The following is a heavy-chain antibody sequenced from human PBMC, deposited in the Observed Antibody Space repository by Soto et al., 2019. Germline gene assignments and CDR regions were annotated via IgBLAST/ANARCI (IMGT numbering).Heavy chain of an antibody. CDR2: IWYDGSNK. J-gene: IGHJ3*02. Sequence: GGSLRLSCAASGFTFSSYGMHWVRQAPGKGLEWVAVIWYDGSNKYYADSVKGRFTISRDNSKNTLYLQMNSLRAEDTAVYYCARELLYYDILTGLSNRDDAFDIWGQGTMVTVSS. D-gene: IGHD3-9*01. CDR1: GFTFSSYG. V-gene: IGHV3-33*01. CDR3: ARELLYYDILTGLSNRDDAFDI.